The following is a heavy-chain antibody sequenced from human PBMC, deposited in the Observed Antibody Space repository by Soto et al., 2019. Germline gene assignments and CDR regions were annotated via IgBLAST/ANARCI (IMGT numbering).Heavy chain of an antibody. D-gene: IGHD3-22*01. CDR2: ISAYNGNT. CDR3: ASHYYDSSGYYYRFDY. J-gene: IGHJ4*02. V-gene: IGHV1-18*01. CDR1: DYTFTNYG. Sequence: QVQLVQSGAEVKKPGASVKVSCKASDYTFTNYGISWVRQAPGQGLEWMGWISAYNGNTNYAQKLQGRVTMTTDTSTSTAYMELRSLRSDDTAVYYCASHYYDSSGYYYRFDYWGQGTLVTASS.